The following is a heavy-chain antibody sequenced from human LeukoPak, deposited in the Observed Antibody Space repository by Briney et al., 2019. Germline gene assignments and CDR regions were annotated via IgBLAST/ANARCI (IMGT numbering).Heavy chain of an antibody. Sequence: SETLSLTCTVSGGSISSSSYYWGWIRQPPGKGLEWIGSIYYSGSTYYNPSLKSRVTISVDTSKNQFSLKLSSVTAADTAVYYCARVASMRYFQHWGQGTLVTVSS. D-gene: IGHD2/OR15-2a*01. J-gene: IGHJ1*01. CDR3: ARVASMRYFQH. CDR1: GGSISSSSYY. CDR2: IYYSGST. V-gene: IGHV4-39*07.